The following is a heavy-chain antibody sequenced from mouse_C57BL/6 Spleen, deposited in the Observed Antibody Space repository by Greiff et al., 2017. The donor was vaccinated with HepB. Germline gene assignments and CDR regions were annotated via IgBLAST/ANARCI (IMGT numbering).Heavy chain of an antibody. V-gene: IGHV1-59*01. CDR3: ARSDYYGSSFDY. J-gene: IGHJ2*01. Sequence: QVQLKQPGAELVRPGTSVKLSCKASGYTFTSYWMHWVKQRPGQGLEWIGVIDPSDSHTNYNQKFKGKATLTVDTSSSTAYMQLSSLTSEDSAVYYCARSDYYGSSFDYWGQGTTLTVSS. CDR2: IDPSDSHT. CDR1: GYTFTSYW. D-gene: IGHD1-1*01.